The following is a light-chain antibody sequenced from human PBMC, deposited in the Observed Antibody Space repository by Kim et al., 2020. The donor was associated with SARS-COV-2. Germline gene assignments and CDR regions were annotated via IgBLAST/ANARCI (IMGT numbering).Light chain of an antibody. Sequence: VSPVQTASITCSGDKLGDKYACWYQQKPGPSPVLVIYQDSKRPSGIPERFSGSNSGNTATLTISGTQAMDEADYYCQAWDSSTVVFGGGTQLTVL. CDR3: QAWDSSTVV. V-gene: IGLV3-1*01. CDR1: KLGDKY. CDR2: QDS. J-gene: IGLJ2*01.